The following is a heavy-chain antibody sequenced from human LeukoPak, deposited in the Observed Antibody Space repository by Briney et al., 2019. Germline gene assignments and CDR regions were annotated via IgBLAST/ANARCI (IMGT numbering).Heavy chain of an antibody. Sequence: SETLSLTCTVSGGSISSYYWSWIRQPPGRGLEWIGYIYYSGSTNYNPSLKSRVTISVDTSKNQFSLKLSSVTAADTAMYYCARGRSDDHFDYWGQGTLVTVSS. CDR1: GGSISSYY. CDR2: IYYSGST. J-gene: IGHJ4*02. V-gene: IGHV4-59*01. CDR3: ARGRSDDHFDY.